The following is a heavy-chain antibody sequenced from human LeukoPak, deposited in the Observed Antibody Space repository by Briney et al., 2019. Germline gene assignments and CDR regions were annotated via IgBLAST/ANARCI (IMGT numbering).Heavy chain of an antibody. V-gene: IGHV1-18*01. CDR2: ISAYNGDT. J-gene: IGHJ5*02. CDR3: ARVAGGTWFDP. CDR1: GGTFSSYA. D-gene: IGHD6-19*01. Sequence: GASVKVSCKASGGTFSSYAISWVRQAPGQGLEWMGWISAYNGDTNYAQKLQGRVTMTTDTSTSTAYMELRSLRSDDTAVYYCARVAGGTWFDPWGQGTLVTVSS.